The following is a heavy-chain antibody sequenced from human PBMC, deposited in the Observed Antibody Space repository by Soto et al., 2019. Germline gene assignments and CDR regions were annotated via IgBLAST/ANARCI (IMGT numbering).Heavy chain of an antibody. Sequence: PSETLSLTCTVSGGSVSSGSYYWSWIRQPPGKGLEWIGYIYYSGSTNYNPSLKSRVTISVDTSKNQFSLKLSSVTAADTAVYYCARLAVAASSWYDPWGQGTLVTVSS. V-gene: IGHV4-61*01. D-gene: IGHD6-19*01. CDR3: ARLAVAASSWYDP. CDR1: GGSVSSGSYY. CDR2: IYYSGST. J-gene: IGHJ5*02.